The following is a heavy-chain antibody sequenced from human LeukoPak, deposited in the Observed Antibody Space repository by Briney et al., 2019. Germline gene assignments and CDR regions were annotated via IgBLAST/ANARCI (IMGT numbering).Heavy chain of an antibody. CDR1: GYTFTSYG. J-gene: IGHJ5*02. Sequence: ASVKVSCKASGYTFTSYGISWVRQAPGQGLEWMGWISAYNGNTNYAQKLQGRVTMTTDTSTSTAYMELRSLRSDDTAVYYCAREDYYDSSGYYWFDPWGQGTLATVSS. CDR2: ISAYNGNT. D-gene: IGHD3-22*01. V-gene: IGHV1-18*01. CDR3: AREDYYDSSGYYWFDP.